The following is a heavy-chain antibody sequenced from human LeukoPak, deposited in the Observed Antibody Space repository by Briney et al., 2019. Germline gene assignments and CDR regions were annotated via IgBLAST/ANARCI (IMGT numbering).Heavy chain of an antibody. V-gene: IGHV1-2*02. CDR2: INPNSGGT. Sequence: ASVKVSCKASGYTFTGYYMHWVRQAPGQGLEWMGWINPNSGGTNYAQKFQGRDTMTRDTSISTAYMELSRLRSDDTAVYYCARDKDYYDSSGYYYKVGSYYFDYWGQGTLVTVSS. CDR1: GYTFTGYY. J-gene: IGHJ4*02. CDR3: ARDKDYYDSSGYYYKVGSYYFDY. D-gene: IGHD3-22*01.